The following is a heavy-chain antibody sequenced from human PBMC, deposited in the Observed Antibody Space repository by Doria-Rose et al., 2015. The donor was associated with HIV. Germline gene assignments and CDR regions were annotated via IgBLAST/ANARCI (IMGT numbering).Heavy chain of an antibody. CDR3: ARIKSSRWYHKYYFDF. V-gene: IGHV2-26*01. CDR2: IFSDDER. J-gene: IGHJ4*02. Sequence: QESGPVLVKPTETLTLTCTVSGVSLSSPGMGVSWIRQPPGQALEWLANIFSDDERSYKTPLKSRLTISRGTSKSQVVLTMTDMDPVDTATYYCARIKSSRWYHKYYFDFWGQGTLVIVSA. D-gene: IGHD6-13*01. CDR1: GVSLSSPGMG.